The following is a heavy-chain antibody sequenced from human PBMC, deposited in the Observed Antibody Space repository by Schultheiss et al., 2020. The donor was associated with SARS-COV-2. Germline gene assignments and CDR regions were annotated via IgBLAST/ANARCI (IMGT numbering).Heavy chain of an antibody. V-gene: IGHV4-38-2*02. Sequence: SQTLSLTCTVSGYSISSGYYWGWIRQPPGKGLEWIGSIYHSGSTYYNPSLKSRVTISVDTSKNQFSLKLSSVTAADTAVYYCARVGYYDSSGYRYFDLWGRGTLVTVSS. CDR3: ARVGYYDSSGYRYFDL. CDR1: GYSISSGYY. CDR2: IYHSGST. J-gene: IGHJ2*01. D-gene: IGHD3-22*01.